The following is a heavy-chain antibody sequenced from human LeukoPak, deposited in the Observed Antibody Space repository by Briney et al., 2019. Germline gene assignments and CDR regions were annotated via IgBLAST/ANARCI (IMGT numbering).Heavy chain of an antibody. D-gene: IGHD2-8*01. V-gene: IGHV3-13*01. J-gene: IGHJ4*02. CDR1: GFTFSSYD. Sequence: GGSLRLSCAASGFTFSSYDMHWVRQATGKGLEWVSAIGTAGDTYYPGSVKGRFTISRENAKNSLYLQMNSLRAGDTAVYYCAKGLKPAMASRSNYFDYWGQGALVTVSS. CDR3: AKGLKPAMASRSNYFDY. CDR2: IGTAGDT.